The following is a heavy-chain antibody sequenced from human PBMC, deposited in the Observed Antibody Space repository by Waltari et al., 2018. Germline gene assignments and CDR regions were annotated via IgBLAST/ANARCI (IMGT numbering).Heavy chain of an antibody. V-gene: IGHV3-48*04. J-gene: IGHJ6*03. Sequence: EVQLVESGGGLVQPGGSLRLSCAASGFTFSSYSMHWVRQAPGTGLEWVSYISSSSSTIYYADSVKGRFTISRDNAKNSLYLQMNSLRAEDTAVYYCARSPNHYCSGGSCQKYYYYYYYMDVWGKGTTVTVSS. CDR1: GFTFSSYS. CDR3: ARSPNHYCSGGSCQKYYYYYYYMDV. CDR2: ISSSSSTI. D-gene: IGHD2-15*01.